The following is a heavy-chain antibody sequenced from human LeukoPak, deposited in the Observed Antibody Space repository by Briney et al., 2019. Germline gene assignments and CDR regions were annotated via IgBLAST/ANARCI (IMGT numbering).Heavy chain of an antibody. J-gene: IGHJ4*02. Sequence: SVTLSLTCTVSGGSISSYYWSWIRQPPGKGLEWIGYIYYSGSTNYNPSLKSRVTISVDTSKNQFSLKLSSVTAADTAVYYCARHVGSSSWQNFDYWGQGTLVTVSS. D-gene: IGHD6-13*01. CDR2: IYYSGST. V-gene: IGHV4-59*08. CDR1: GGSISSYY. CDR3: ARHVGSSSWQNFDY.